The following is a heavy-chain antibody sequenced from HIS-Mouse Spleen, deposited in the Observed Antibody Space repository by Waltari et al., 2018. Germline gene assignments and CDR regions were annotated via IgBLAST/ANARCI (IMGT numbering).Heavy chain of an antibody. CDR3: AREIPYSSSWYDWYFDL. CDR2: IYYSGST. V-gene: IGHV4-39*07. J-gene: IGHJ2*01. D-gene: IGHD6-13*01. Sequence: QLQLQESGPGLVKPSETLSLTCTVSGASIRRSSYYLGWIRQPPGKGLEWIGSIYYSGSTYYNPSLKSRVTISVDTSKNQFSLKLSSVTAADTAVYYCAREIPYSSSWYDWYFDLWGRGTLVTVSS. CDR1: GASIRRSSYY.